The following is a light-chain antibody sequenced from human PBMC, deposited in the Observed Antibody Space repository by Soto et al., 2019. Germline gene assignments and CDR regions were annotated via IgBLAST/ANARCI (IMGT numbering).Light chain of an antibody. J-gene: IGLJ3*02. CDR3: QSFDTSNLNWV. CDR2: ENN. V-gene: IGLV6-57*01. CDR1: SGSIASNY. Sequence: NFMLTQPHSVSESPGKTVTISCTRSSGSIASNYVQWFQQRPGSSPTTVIYENNQRPSGVPDRFSGSIDSSSNSASLTISGLRAEDEAAYHCQSFDTSNLNWVFGGGTKLTVL.